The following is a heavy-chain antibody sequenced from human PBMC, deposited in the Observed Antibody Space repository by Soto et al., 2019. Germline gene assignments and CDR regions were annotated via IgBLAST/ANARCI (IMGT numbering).Heavy chain of an antibody. D-gene: IGHD2-8*02. Sequence: HEHLVQSGAEVKRPGASLKVSCKASGYSFTGYYIHWVRQAPGQGLEWMGWINPDSGATNYAQNFQGRVTLTSDTSISTASMDLTSLTSDDTAVYYCARGDYGTGGYPFPYCDYWGQGTLLIVSS. J-gene: IGHJ4*02. V-gene: IGHV1-2*02. CDR1: GYSFTGYY. CDR2: INPDSGAT. CDR3: ARGDYGTGGYPFPYCDY.